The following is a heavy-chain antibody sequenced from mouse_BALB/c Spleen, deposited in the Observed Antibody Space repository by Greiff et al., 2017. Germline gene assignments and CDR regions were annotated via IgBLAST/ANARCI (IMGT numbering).Heavy chain of an antibody. J-gene: IGHJ4*01. V-gene: IGHV1-12*01. CDR1: GYNFTSYT. D-gene: IGHD1-1*01. CDR3: AREGVYYYGMGAMDC. CDR2: IYPGNGDT. Sequence: QVQLQQPGAELVKSGASVKMSCKASGYNFTSYTMHWVKQTPGQGLDWIGAIYPGNGDTSYNQKFKGKATLTADKSSSTAYMQLSSLTSEDSAVYYCAREGVYYYGMGAMDCWEQGASDTVSS.